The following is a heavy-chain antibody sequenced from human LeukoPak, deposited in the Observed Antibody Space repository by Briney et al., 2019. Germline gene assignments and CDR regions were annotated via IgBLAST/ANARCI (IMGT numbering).Heavy chain of an antibody. D-gene: IGHD3-22*01. CDR2: ISSSSSTI. CDR1: GFTFSSYS. J-gene: IGHJ4*02. V-gene: IGHV3-48*01. CDR3: AKDDGIYYDSSGYYSVGY. Sequence: PGGSLRLSCAASGFTFSSYSMNWVRQAPGKGLEWVSYISSSSSTIYYADSVKGRFTISRDNSKNTLYLQMNSLRAEDTAVYYCAKDDGIYYDSSGYYSVGYWGQGTLVTVSS.